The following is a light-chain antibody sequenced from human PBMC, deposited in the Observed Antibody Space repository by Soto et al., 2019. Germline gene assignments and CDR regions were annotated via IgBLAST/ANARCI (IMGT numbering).Light chain of an antibody. CDR1: SSDVGSYNY. CDR3: SSYTSSSTIL. J-gene: IGLJ2*01. Sequence: QSALTQPASVSGPPGQSITISCTGTSSDVGSYNYVSWYQQHPGKAPKLMIYGVSNRPSGVSNRFSASKSANTASLTISGLQAEDEADYYCSSYTSSSTILFGGGTKVTVL. CDR2: GVS. V-gene: IGLV2-14*01.